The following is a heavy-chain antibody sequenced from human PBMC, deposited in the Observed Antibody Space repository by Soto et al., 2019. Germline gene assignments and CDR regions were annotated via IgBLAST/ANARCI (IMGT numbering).Heavy chain of an antibody. J-gene: IGHJ6*02. CDR2: IYYSGST. CDR1: GFSRISGWYY. Sequence: TLSLTCPCSGFSRISGWYYLRWLRPHPGKGLEWIGYIYYSGSTYYNPSLKSRITINPDTSKNQFSLQLNSVTPEDTAVYYCARDLAVAAPYHYYYYGMDVWGQGTTVTVS. D-gene: IGHD6-19*01. V-gene: IGHV4-31*03. CDR3: ARDLAVAAPYHYYYYGMDV.